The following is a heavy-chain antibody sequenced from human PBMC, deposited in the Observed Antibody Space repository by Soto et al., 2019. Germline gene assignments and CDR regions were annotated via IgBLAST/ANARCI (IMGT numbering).Heavy chain of an antibody. D-gene: IGHD3-3*01. CDR3: ARVGTYYDFWSGYSRGYYYYGMDV. J-gene: IGHJ6*02. CDR2: MNPNSGNT. Sequence: GASVKVSCKASGYTFTSYDINWVLQATGQGLEWMGWMNPNSGNTGYAQKFQGRVTMTRNTSISTAYMELSSLRSEDTAVYYCARVGTYYDFWSGYSRGYYYYGMDVWGQGTTVTVSS. V-gene: IGHV1-8*01. CDR1: GYTFTSYD.